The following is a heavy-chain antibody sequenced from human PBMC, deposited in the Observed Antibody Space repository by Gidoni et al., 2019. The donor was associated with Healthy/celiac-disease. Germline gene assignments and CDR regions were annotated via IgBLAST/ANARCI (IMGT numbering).Heavy chain of an antibody. V-gene: IGHV3-30*18. Sequence: QAPGKGLEWVAVISYDGSNKYYADSVKGRFTISRDNSKNTLYLQVNSLRAEDTAVYYCAKNLGGGWFDPWGQGTLVTVSS. CDR3: AKNLGGGWFDP. J-gene: IGHJ5*02. CDR2: ISYDGSNK. D-gene: IGHD3-16*01.